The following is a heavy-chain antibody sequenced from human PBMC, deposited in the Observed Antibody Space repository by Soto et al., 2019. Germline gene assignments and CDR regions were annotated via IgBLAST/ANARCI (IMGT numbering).Heavy chain of an antibody. Sequence: PGGSLRLSCAASGFTFSSYAMHWVRQAPGKGLEYVSAISSNGGSTYYADSVKGRFTISRDNSKNTLYLQMGSLRAEDMAVYYCARELPEGGYSYGSGAFDIWGQGTMVTV. CDR2: ISSNGGST. D-gene: IGHD5-18*01. CDR3: ARELPEGGYSYGSGAFDI. CDR1: GFTFSSYA. V-gene: IGHV3-64*02. J-gene: IGHJ3*02.